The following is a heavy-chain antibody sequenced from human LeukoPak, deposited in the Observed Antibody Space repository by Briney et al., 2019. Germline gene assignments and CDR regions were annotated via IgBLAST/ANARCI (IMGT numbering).Heavy chain of an antibody. CDR1: GGTFNNYA. D-gene: IGHD3-10*01. J-gene: IGHJ4*02. CDR2: IIPIFPTA. V-gene: IGHV1-69*13. Sequence: SVKVSCKASGGTFNNYAISWVRQAPGQGLEWMGGIIPIFPTANYAPKFQGRVTITADESTSTAYMELSSLRSEDTAMYYCARASHGFIITQASFDYWGQGTVVTVSS. CDR3: ARASHGFIITQASFDY.